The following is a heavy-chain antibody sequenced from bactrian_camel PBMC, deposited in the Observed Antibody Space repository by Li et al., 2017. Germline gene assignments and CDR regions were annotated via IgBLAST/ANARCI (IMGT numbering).Heavy chain of an antibody. V-gene: IGHV3S25*01. D-gene: IGHD2*01. CDR1: YTRSSNC. Sequence: HLQLVESGGGSVQAGGSLRLSCGYTRSSNCMAWFRQTPGAEREGVARIYHGGRSSQYADSVKGRFTISEDNTKNTLDLQMDNLGTEDTAMYYCAADTTVDRWNLFLASQWKYWGQGTQVTVS. CDR2: IYHGGRSS. CDR3: AADTTVDRWNLFLASQWKY. J-gene: IGHJ4*01.